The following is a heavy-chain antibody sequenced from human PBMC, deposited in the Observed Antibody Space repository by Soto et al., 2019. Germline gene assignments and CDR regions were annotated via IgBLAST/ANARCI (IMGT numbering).Heavy chain of an antibody. Sequence: ASVKVSCKTSGGTFSSYSISWVRQAPGQGLEWMGGIIPIFGTANYAQKFQGRVTITADESTRTTYMELSSLRSDDTAVYYCAREAEYDSSGYFPFFDYWGQGTLVTVSS. D-gene: IGHD3-22*01. CDR3: AREAEYDSSGYFPFFDY. CDR1: GGTFSSYS. V-gene: IGHV1-69*13. CDR2: IIPIFGTA. J-gene: IGHJ4*02.